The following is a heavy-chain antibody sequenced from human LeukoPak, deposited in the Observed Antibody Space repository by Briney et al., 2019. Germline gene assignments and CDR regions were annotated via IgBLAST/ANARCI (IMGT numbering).Heavy chain of an antibody. CDR1: GGSFSGYY. CDR2: INHSGST. CDR3: ARSGKPYYDSSGYLYYFDY. D-gene: IGHD3-22*01. V-gene: IGHV4-34*01. Sequence: PSETLSLTCAVYGGSFSGYYWSWIRQPPGKGLEWIGEINHSGSTNYNPSLKGRVTISVDTSKNQFSLKLSSVTAADTAVYYCARSGKPYYDSSGYLYYFDYWGQGTLVTVSS. J-gene: IGHJ4*02.